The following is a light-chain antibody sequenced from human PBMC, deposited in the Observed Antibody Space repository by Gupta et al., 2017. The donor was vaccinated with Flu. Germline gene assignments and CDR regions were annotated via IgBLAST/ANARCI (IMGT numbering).Light chain of an antibody. CDR1: QSLLHYNGYNY. CDR2: LNS. V-gene: IGKV2-28*01. Sequence: DIVMTQSPLSLPVMPGEPASISCRPSQSLLHYNGYNYLDWYLQKPGQSPQLLIYLNSNRASGVPDRFSGGGSGIDFTLNVSRVEAEDVGVYYCRQALQTPYTFGQGTKLEIK. CDR3: RQALQTPYT. J-gene: IGKJ2*01.